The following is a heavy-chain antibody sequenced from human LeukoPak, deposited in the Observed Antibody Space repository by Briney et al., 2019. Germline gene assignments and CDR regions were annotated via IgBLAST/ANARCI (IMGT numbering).Heavy chain of an antibody. V-gene: IGHV4-59*01. D-gene: IGHD6-19*01. Sequence: SETLSLTCTVSGGSISSYYWSWIRQPPGKGLEWIGYIYYSGSTNYNPSLKSRVTISVDTSKNQFSLKLSSVTAADTAMYYCARDNPHSSGWYGWFDPWGQGTLVTVSS. J-gene: IGHJ5*02. CDR2: IYYSGST. CDR1: GGSISSYY. CDR3: ARDNPHSSGWYGWFDP.